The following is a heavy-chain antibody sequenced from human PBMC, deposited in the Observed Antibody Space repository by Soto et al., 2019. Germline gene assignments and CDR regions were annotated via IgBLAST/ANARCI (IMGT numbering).Heavy chain of an antibody. D-gene: IGHD3-10*01. Sequence: GASVKVSCKASGGNFSSYAITWVRQAPGQGLGWMGGIIPIFGTANYAQKFQGRVTITADESTSTAYMELRSLRSDDTAAYYCARLPTISMPREPLDSRGQGTLVTVSS. J-gene: IGHJ4*02. CDR3: ARLPTISMPREPLDS. CDR2: IIPIFGTA. V-gene: IGHV1-69*13. CDR1: GGNFSSYA.